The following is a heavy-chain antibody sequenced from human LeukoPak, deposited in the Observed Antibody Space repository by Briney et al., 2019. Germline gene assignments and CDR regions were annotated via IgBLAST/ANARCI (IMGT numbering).Heavy chain of an antibody. D-gene: IGHD6-19*01. J-gene: IGHJ3*02. CDR2: IGTAGDT. CDR3: ARGAVAGTLDAFDI. V-gene: IGHV3-13*01. Sequence: GGSLRLSCAASGFTFSSYDMHWVRQATGKGLEWVSGIGTAGDTYYPDSVKGRFTISRENVKNSLYLQMNSLRAGDTAVYYCARGAVAGTLDAFDILGQGTMVTVSS. CDR1: GFTFSSYD.